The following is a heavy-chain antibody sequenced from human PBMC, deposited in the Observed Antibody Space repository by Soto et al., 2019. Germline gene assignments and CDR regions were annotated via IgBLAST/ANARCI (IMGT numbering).Heavy chain of an antibody. CDR1: GCSISSGGYS. CDR3: ARIIAAQEFFDY. J-gene: IGHJ4*02. Sequence: TLSLTCAVSGCSISSGGYSWSWIRQPPGKGLEWIGYIYHSGSTYYNPSLKSRVTISVDRSKNQFSLKLSSVTAADTAVYYCARIIAAQEFFDYWGQGTLVTVSS. V-gene: IGHV4-30-2*01. CDR2: IYHSGST. D-gene: IGHD6-6*01.